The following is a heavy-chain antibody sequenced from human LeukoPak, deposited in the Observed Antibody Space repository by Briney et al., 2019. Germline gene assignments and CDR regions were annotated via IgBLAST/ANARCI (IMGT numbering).Heavy chain of an antibody. CDR2: IHYSGSS. Sequence: SETLSLTCTVSGGSITSKNYYWGWIRQSPGKGLEWIGSIHYSGSSYYNPSLKSRVFISVDTSKSQFFLRVSSVTVADPAIYYCARQQGYYDFETATAFPPYYFDSWGQGTLVTSSS. V-gene: IGHV4-39*01. CDR3: ARQQGYYDFETATAFPPYYFDS. CDR1: GGSITSKNYY. D-gene: IGHD3-3*01. J-gene: IGHJ4*02.